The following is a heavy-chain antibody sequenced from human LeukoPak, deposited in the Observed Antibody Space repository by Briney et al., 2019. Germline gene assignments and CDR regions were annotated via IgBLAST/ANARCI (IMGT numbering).Heavy chain of an antibody. CDR1: GFIFNTYA. D-gene: IGHD1-20*01. J-gene: IGHJ4*02. CDR2: VSGSGDRT. CDR3: AKGITGTTLFDY. V-gene: IGHV3-23*01. Sequence: GGSLRLSCAASGFIFNTYAMSWVRQAPGEGLEWVSAVSGSGDRTYYADSVKGRFTISRDNSKYTLYLQMDSLRAEDTAVYYCAKGITGTTLFDYWGQGILVTVSS.